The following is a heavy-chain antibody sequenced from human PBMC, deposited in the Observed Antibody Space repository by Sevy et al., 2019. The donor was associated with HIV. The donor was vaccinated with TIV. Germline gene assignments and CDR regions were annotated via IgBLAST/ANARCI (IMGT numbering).Heavy chain of an antibody. J-gene: IGHJ3*02. V-gene: IGHV3-48*02. D-gene: IGHD3-10*01. CDR2: ISSSSSTI. CDR1: GFTFSSYS. CDR3: AREIHGSGSYYRGWAFDI. Sequence: GGSLRLSCAASGFTFSSYSMNWVRQAPGKGLEWVSYISSSSSTIYYADSVKGRFTISRDNAKNSLYLQMNSLRDEDTAVYCCAREIHGSGSYYRGWAFDIWGQRTMVTVSS.